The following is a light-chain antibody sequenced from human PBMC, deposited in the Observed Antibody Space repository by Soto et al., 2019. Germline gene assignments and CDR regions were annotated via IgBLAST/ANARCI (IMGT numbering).Light chain of an antibody. Sequence: EIVLTQSPATLSLSPGERATLSCRASPSVTKFLAWYQQKPGQAHRLIIYGAFNRANGIPARFSGSGSGTDFTLTIRCLEPEDSAIYDGQQRTIWPPVTFGQGTRLEI. V-gene: IGKV3-11*01. CDR3: QQRTIWPPVT. J-gene: IGKJ5*01. CDR2: GAF. CDR1: PSVTKF.